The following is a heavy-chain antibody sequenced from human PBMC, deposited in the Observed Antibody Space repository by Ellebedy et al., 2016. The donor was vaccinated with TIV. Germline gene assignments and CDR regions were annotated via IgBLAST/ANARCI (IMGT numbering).Heavy chain of an antibody. V-gene: IGHV3-30*18. CDR2: LSFDGTNK. Sequence: GESLKISCAASGFTFSDYDMHWVRQAPGKGLEWVAVLSFDGTNKYYADSVKGRFSISRDNSKNTLYLQMNSLRAEDTAVYYCAKQWFGELLPYCDYWGQGTLVTVSS. D-gene: IGHD3-10*01. J-gene: IGHJ4*02. CDR1: GFTFSDYD. CDR3: AKQWFGELLPYCDY.